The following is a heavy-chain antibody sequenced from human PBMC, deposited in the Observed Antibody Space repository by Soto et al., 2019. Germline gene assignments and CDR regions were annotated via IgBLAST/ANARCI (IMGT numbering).Heavy chain of an antibody. CDR2: IYWDDDK. CDR1: GFSLRTSGVG. D-gene: IGHD2-15*01. V-gene: IGHV2-5*02. J-gene: IGHJ4*02. Sequence: QITLKESGPTLVQPTQPLKLTCTFSGFSLRTSGVGVDWVRKPPGKALEWLARIYWDDDKRYSPSLKSRLAITKDTSKNQVVLTMTNMDPVDTATYYCARTVAATPPTLDSWGQGPRVTVSS. CDR3: ARTVAATPPTLDS.